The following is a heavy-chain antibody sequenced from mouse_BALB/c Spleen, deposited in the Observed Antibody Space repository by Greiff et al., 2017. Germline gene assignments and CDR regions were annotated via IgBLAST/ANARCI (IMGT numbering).Heavy chain of an antibody. CDR3: ARNYYGSSYDAMDY. CDR1: GFSLTSYG. V-gene: IGHV2-4-1*01. J-gene: IGHJ4*01. D-gene: IGHD1-1*01. Sequence: VKLMESGPGLVQPSQSLSITCTVSGFSLTSYGVHWVRQSPGKGLEWLGVIWSGGSTDYNAAFISRLSISKDNSKSQVFFKMNSLQADDTAIYYCARNYYGSSYDAMDYWGQGTSVTVSS. CDR2: IWSGGST.